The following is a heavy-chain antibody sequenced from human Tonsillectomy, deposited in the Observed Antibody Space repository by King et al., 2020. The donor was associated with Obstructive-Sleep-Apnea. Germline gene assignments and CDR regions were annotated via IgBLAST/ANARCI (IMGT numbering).Heavy chain of an antibody. CDR2: ISSYTGNT. CDR3: ARHRGSYSRTYYY. Sequence: VQLVESGGEVKKPGASVKVSCKASGYSVTSYGISWVRQAPGQGLEWMGWISSYTGNTTYTQTLQGRVTMTTDTSTSTAYMELRSLKSDDTAVYYCARHRGSYSRTYYYWGQGTLVTVSS. D-gene: IGHD1-26*01. J-gene: IGHJ4*02. V-gene: IGHV1-18*01. CDR1: GYSVTSYG.